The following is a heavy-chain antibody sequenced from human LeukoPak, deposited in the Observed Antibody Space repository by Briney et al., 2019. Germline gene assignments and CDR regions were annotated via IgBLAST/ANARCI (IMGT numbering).Heavy chain of an antibody. CDR2: IRYDGSNK. V-gene: IGHV3-30*02. CDR1: GFPFSSYA. CDR3: AKFSGTIETIDY. J-gene: IGHJ4*02. D-gene: IGHD1-1*01. Sequence: PGGSLRLSCAASGFPFSSYAMHWVRQAPGKGLEWVAFIRYDGSNKYYADSVKGRLTISRDNSKNTLYLQMNSLRAEDTAVYYCAKFSGTIETIDYWGQGTLVTVSS.